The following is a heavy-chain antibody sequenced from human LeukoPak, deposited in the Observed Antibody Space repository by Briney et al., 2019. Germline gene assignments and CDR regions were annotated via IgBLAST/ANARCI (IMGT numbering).Heavy chain of an antibody. J-gene: IGHJ4*02. CDR3: ARHKENYGDSCLDDD. V-gene: IGHV3-23*01. CDR2: ISGSGDST. Sequence: GGSLRLSCAASGFTFSSYAMSWVRQAPGKGLEWVSAISGSGDSTYYGDSVKGRFTISRDNSKNTLYLQMNSLRAEDTAVYYCARHKENYGDSCLDDDWGQGTLVTVSS. CDR1: GFTFSSYA. D-gene: IGHD4-17*01.